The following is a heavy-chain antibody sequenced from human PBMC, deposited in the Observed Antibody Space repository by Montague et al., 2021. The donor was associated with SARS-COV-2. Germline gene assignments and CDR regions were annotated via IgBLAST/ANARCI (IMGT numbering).Heavy chain of an antibody. CDR3: ARGSQVGSWPPTDSGMDV. Sequence: CAISGDSVPSNSAAWKWIRQSPSRGLEWLGRTYYRSKWHNDYAESVKSRITINPDTSKNRISLQLNSVTPEDTAVYYCARGSQVGSWPPTDSGMDVWGQGTKVTVSS. J-gene: IGHJ6*02. D-gene: IGHD6-13*01. CDR2: TYYRSKWHN. CDR1: GDSVPSNSAA. V-gene: IGHV6-1*01.